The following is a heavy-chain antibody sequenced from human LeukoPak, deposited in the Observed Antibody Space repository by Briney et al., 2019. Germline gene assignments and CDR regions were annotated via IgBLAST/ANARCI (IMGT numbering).Heavy chain of an antibody. Sequence: PSGTLSLTCAVSGGSISSSNWWSWVRQPPGKGLEWIGEIYHSGSTNYNPSLKSRVTISVDKSKNQFSLKLSSVTAADTAVYYCARSSVTMIVGGTFDYWGQGTLVTVSS. CDR2: IYHSGST. J-gene: IGHJ4*02. D-gene: IGHD3-22*01. V-gene: IGHV4-4*02. CDR1: GGSISSSNW. CDR3: ARSSVTMIVGGTFDY.